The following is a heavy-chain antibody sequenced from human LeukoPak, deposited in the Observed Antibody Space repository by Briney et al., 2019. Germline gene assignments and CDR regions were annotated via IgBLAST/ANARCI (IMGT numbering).Heavy chain of an antibody. CDR2: IYAAGGT. V-gene: IGHV3-53*01. CDR1: GFIVSNTY. CDR3: ARGGYGSGSYYNNFDY. J-gene: IGHJ4*02. Sequence: PGGSLRLSCAVSGFIVSNTYMSWVRQAPGKGLECVSVIYAAGGTYYADSVKGRFTISRDNSKNTLYLQMNSLRAEDTAVYYCARGGYGSGSYYNNFDYWGQGTLVTVSS. D-gene: IGHD3-10*01.